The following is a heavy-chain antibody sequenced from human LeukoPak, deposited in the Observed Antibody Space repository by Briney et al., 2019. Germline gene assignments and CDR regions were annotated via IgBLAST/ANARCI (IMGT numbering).Heavy chain of an antibody. J-gene: IGHJ4*02. CDR3: AKMVHTEQWLVPFDY. V-gene: IGHV3-30-3*02. D-gene: IGHD6-19*01. CDR1: GFTFSSYA. Sequence: PGRSLRLSCAASGFTFSSYAMHWVRQAPGKGLEWVAVISYDGSNKYYADSVKGRFTISRDNAKNSVYLQMNSLRAEDTAVYYCAKMVHTEQWLVPFDYWGQGTLVTVSS. CDR2: ISYDGSNK.